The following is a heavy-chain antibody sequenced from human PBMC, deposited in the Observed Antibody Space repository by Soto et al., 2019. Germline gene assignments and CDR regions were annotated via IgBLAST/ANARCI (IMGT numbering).Heavy chain of an antibody. Sequence: GGSLRLSCAASGFTFSSYWMHWVRQASGKGLVWVSRISFDGSTTTYADPVKGRFTISRDNAKNTLYLQMNSLRAEDTAVYYCARGGAHTAMANEYWGQGALVTVSS. CDR2: ISFDGSTT. CDR1: GFTFSSYW. CDR3: ARGGAHTAMANEY. V-gene: IGHV3-74*01. D-gene: IGHD5-18*01. J-gene: IGHJ4*02.